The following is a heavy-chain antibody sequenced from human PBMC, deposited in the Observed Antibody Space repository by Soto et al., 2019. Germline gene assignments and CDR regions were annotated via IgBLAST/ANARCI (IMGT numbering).Heavy chain of an antibody. Sequence: EVQLVESGGGLVKPGGSLRLSCAGSGFTFSDAWINWVRQAPGKGLEWVGRIKSKADGGTTDFAAPVKGRFAISRDDSXXXXXXXXXXXXXXXXXXXXXXXXXXXXXKLVRFDYWGHGTLVTVSS. V-gene: IGHV3-15*07. J-gene: IGHJ4*01. CDR2: IKSKADGGTT. CDR1: GFTFSDAW. CDR3: XXXXXXXXKLVRFDY. D-gene: IGHD1-7*01.